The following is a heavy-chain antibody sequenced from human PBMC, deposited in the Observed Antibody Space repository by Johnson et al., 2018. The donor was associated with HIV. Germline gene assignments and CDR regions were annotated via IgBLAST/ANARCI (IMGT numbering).Heavy chain of an antibody. CDR1: GFTVSSNY. V-gene: IGHV3-66*02. J-gene: IGHJ3*02. CDR3: AGSGSSGYPDAFDI. CDR2: VYRGGST. D-gene: IGHD3-22*01. Sequence: VQLVESGGGLVQPGGSLRLSCAASGFTVSSNYMSWVRQAPGKGLEWVSVVYRGGSTYYADSVKGRFTVSRDNSKNTLYLQMNSLRVEDTAVYYLAGSGSSGYPDAFDIWGQGTMVTVSS.